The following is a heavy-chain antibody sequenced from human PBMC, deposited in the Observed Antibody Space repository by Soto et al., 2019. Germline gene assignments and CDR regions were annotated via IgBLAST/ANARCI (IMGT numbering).Heavy chain of an antibody. J-gene: IGHJ6*02. Sequence: SETLSLTCAVYGGSFSGYYWSWIRQPPGKGLEWIGEINHSGSTNYNPSLKSRVTISVDTSKNQFSLKLSSVTAADTAVYYCARRYYYGMDVWGQGTTVTVS. CDR2: INHSGST. CDR1: GGSFSGYY. V-gene: IGHV4-34*01. CDR3: ARRYYYGMDV.